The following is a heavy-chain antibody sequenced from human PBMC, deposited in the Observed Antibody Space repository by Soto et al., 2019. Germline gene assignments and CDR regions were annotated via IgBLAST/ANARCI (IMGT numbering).Heavy chain of an antibody. D-gene: IGHD3-10*01. CDR1: GGTFSSYI. CDR2: IIPLLGVT. J-gene: IGHJ4*02. CDR3: AILFGFGDLSGSFDY. V-gene: IGHV1-69*02. Sequence: QVQLVQSGTEVTKPGSSVKVSCKASGGTFSSYIITWVRQAPGQGLEWMGRIIPLLGVTNYAQKFEGRVTLTADTSTSTAQMELSSLTSEDTAVYYCAILFGFGDLSGSFDYWGQGTLVTVSS.